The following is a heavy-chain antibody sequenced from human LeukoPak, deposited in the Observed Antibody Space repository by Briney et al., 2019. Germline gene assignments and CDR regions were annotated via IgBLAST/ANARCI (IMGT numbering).Heavy chain of an antibody. CDR2: ISSSSSYI. CDR1: GFTFSSYS. J-gene: IGHJ4*02. D-gene: IGHD3-22*01. Sequence: GGSLRLSCAASGFTFSSYSMNWVRQAPGKGLEWVSSISSSSSYIYYADSVKGRFTISRDNAKNSLYLQMNSLRAEDTAVYYCARDSRTEYYDSGGVKDYWGQGTLVTVSS. CDR3: ARDSRTEYYDSGGVKDY. V-gene: IGHV3-21*01.